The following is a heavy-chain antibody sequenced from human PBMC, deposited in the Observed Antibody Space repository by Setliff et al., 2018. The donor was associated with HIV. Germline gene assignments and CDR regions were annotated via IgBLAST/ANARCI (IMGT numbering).Heavy chain of an antibody. Sequence: GGSLRLSCAASVFTFNNYGMNWVRQAPGKGLEWVAFIRYDGSQKCYVDSVKGRFTISRDNSKNTLYLQMNSLRVEDTAVYYCAKDVCSGAYCYAYYYYGMDVWGQGTMVTVSS. V-gene: IGHV3-30*02. CDR2: IRYDGSQK. CDR1: VFTFNNYG. CDR3: AKDVCSGAYCYAYYYYGMDV. J-gene: IGHJ6*02. D-gene: IGHD2-15*01.